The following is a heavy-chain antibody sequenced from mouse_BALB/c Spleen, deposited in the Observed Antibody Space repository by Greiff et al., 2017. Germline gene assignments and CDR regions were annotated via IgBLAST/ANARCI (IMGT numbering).Heavy chain of an antibody. CDR2: IYPYNGGT. V-gene: IGHV1S29*02. CDR3: ARGGIYYYGFAY. D-gene: IGHD1-1*01. J-gene: IGHJ3*01. CDR1: GYTFTDYN. Sequence: VQLKQSGPELVKPGASVKISCKAFGYTFTDYNMHWVKQSHGKSLEWIGYIYPYNGGTGYNQKFKSKATLTVDNSSSTAYMELRSLTSEDSAVYYCARGGIYYYGFAYWGQGTLVTVSA.